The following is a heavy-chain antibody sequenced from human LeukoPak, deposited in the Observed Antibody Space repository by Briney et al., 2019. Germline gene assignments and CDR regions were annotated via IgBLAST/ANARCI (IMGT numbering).Heavy chain of an antibody. J-gene: IGHJ6*03. Sequence: GGSLRLSWVTSGSGFTFSEFWMGWVRQAPGERLEWVANIKGDGTETYYVDSVKGRFTISRDNAKNSVYLQMNSLRGDDTSLYRCAREAYCGGPSCFAVNYMDVWGKGTTVTVSS. V-gene: IGHV3-7*01. CDR3: AREAYCGGPSCFAVNYMDV. CDR2: IKGDGTET. D-gene: IGHD2-21*01. CDR1: GSGFTFSEFW.